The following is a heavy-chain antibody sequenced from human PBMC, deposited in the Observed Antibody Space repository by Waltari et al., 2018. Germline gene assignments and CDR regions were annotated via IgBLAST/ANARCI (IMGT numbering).Heavy chain of an antibody. Sequence: QIQLVQSGAELKKPGASVKVSCEASGYTFSSYSFSWVRQAPGQGLEWMGWIKIQNSKTRSAQKFQGRFTMTMDRATKTATMELRSLRPDDTATYYCAREINRGGWSWDYWFDTWGQGTLVTVSS. CDR1: GYTFSSYS. CDR2: IKIQNSKT. V-gene: IGHV1-18*04. D-gene: IGHD6-19*01. CDR3: AREINRGGWSWDYWFDT. J-gene: IGHJ5*02.